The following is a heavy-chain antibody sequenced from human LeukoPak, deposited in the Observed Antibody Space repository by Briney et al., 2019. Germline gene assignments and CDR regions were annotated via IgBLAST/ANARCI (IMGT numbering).Heavy chain of an antibody. CDR3: AKDQALSLSSSRALDY. J-gene: IGHJ4*02. D-gene: IGHD2-2*01. Sequence: GGSLRLSCTASGFTFSDYYMSWIRQAPGRGLEWVSYISSSGGSPYYADSVNGRFTISRDNSKNTLYLQMNSLRAEDTALYYCAKDQALSLSSSRALDYWGQGTLVTVSS. CDR2: ISSSGGSP. V-gene: IGHV3-11*01. CDR1: GFTFSDYY.